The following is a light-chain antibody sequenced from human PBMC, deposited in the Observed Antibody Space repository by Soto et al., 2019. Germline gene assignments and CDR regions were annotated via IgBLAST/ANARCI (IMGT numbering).Light chain of an antibody. J-gene: IGKJ1*01. CDR3: QQYGSSPRT. CDR1: QSVSSSS. CDR2: GAS. Sequence: ILMTQSPCTLSLTPSEADTLSCRVSQSVSSSSLAWYQQKPGQAPRLLIYGASSRASGIPDRFSGSGSGTDFTLNISRLEPEDFAVYYCQQYGSSPRTFGRGTKVDI. V-gene: IGKV3-20*01.